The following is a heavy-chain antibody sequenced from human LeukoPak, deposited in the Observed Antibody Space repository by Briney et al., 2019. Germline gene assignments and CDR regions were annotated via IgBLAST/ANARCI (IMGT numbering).Heavy chain of an antibody. D-gene: IGHD2/OR15-2a*01. CDR3: AGGAATFSYGMDV. J-gene: IGHJ6*02. Sequence: PSETLSVTCTVSGGSISSGSYYWSWIRQPAGKGLEWIGRIYTSGRTNYNPSLKGRVTISVDTSKNKFSLRLTSVTAADTAMYYCAGGAATFSYGMDVWGQGTTVTVSS. CDR1: GGSISSGSYY. CDR2: IYTSGRT. V-gene: IGHV4-61*02.